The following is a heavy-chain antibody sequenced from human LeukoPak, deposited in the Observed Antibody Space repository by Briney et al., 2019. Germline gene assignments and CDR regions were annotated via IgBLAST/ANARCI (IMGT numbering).Heavy chain of an antibody. CDR1: GGSISSSSYY. J-gene: IGHJ4*02. V-gene: IGHV4-39*07. CDR2: IYYSGST. CDR3: ARDTDYSSSSN. D-gene: IGHD6-6*01. Sequence: SETLSLTCTVSGGSISSSSYYWGWIRQPPGKGLEWIGSIYYSGSTYYNPSLKSRVTISVDTSKNQFSLKLSSVTAADTAVYYCARDTDYSSSSNWGQGTLVTVSS.